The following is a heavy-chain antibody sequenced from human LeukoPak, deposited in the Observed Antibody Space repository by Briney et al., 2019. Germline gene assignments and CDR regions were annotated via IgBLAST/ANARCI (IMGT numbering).Heavy chain of an antibody. CDR2: INQDGSEK. D-gene: IGHD5-24*01. V-gene: IGHV3-7*01. CDR1: GFTFSSYS. Sequence: GGSLRLSCAASGFTFSSYSMNWVRQAPGEGLEWVASINQDGSEKYYLDSVKGRFTISRDNAKNSLYLQMNSLRDEDTAVYSCARDGVRDGLYFDRWGQGTLVTVSS. CDR3: ARDGVRDGLYFDR. J-gene: IGHJ4*02.